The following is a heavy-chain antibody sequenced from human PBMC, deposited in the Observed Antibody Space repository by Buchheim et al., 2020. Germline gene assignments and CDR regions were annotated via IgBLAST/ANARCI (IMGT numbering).Heavy chain of an antibody. CDR3: AKDRGGSGSFDY. J-gene: IGHJ4*02. V-gene: IGHV3-30*18. CDR2: ISYDGSNK. Sequence: QVQLVESGGGVVQPGRSLRLSCAASGFTFSSYGMHWVRQAPGKGLEWVAVISYDGSNKYYADSVKGRFTISRDNSNNTLYLQMNSLRAEDTAVYYCAKDRGGSGSFDYWGQGTL. CDR1: GFTFSSYG. D-gene: IGHD3-10*01.